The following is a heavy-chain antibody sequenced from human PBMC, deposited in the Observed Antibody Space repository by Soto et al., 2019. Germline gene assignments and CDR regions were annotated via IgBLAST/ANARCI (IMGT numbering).Heavy chain of an antibody. CDR1: GFTFSSYA. CDR3: AKEGVVPAGMDYGMDV. CDR2: ISGSGDST. D-gene: IGHD2-2*01. Sequence: AGGSLRLSCAASGFTFSSYAMSWVRQAPGKGLEWVSGISGSGDSTYYAGSVKGRFTISRDNSKNTLYLQVNSLRAEDTALYYCAKEGVVPAGMDYGMDVWGQGTTVTVSS. J-gene: IGHJ6*02. V-gene: IGHV3-23*01.